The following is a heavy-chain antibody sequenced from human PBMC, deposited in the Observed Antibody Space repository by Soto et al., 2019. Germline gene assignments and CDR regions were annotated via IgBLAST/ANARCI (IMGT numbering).Heavy chain of an antibody. CDR2: VRDKANGYTT. CDR1: GFIFSDHY. Sequence: EVQLVESGGGLVEPGGSLRLSCAASGFIFSDHYMDWVRHAPGKGLEWIGRVRDKANGYTTEYAASVRGRFTVSRDDSKNSLDLQMNSLQIEDTAMYYCVRNLASGGTYYIDYWGQGTLVTVSS. V-gene: IGHV3-72*01. J-gene: IGHJ4*02. CDR3: VRNLASGGTYYIDY. D-gene: IGHD1-26*01.